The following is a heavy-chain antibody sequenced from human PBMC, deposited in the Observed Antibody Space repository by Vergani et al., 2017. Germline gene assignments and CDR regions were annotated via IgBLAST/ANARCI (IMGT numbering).Heavy chain of an antibody. CDR2: IYPGDSDT. J-gene: IGHJ3*02. Sequence: EVQLVQSGAEVKKPGESLKISCKGSGYSFTSYWIGCVRQMPGKGLEWMGFIYPGDSDTRYSPSFQGQVTISADKSISTAYLQWSSLKASDTAMYYCARRRMTTVTTDAFDIWGQGTMVTVSS. CDR3: ARRRMTTVTTDAFDI. V-gene: IGHV5-51*03. CDR1: GYSFTSYW. D-gene: IGHD4-17*01.